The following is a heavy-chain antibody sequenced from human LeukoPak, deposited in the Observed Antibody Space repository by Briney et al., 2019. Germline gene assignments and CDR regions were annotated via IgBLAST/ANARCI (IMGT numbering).Heavy chain of an antibody. Sequence: GGSLRLSCAASGFPFSSYEMNWVRQAPGKGLEWVSSISSSSSYIYYADSVKGRFTISRDNAKNSLYLQMNSLRAEDTAVYYCARDRYYDSSGPTDYWGQGTLVTVSS. V-gene: IGHV3-21*01. D-gene: IGHD3-22*01. CDR3: ARDRYYDSSGPTDY. CDR1: GFPFSSYE. J-gene: IGHJ4*02. CDR2: ISSSSSYI.